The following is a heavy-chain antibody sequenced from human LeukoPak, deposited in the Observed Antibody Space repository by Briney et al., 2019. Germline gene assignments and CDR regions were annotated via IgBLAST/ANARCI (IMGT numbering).Heavy chain of an antibody. J-gene: IGHJ4*02. V-gene: IGHV3-23*01. CDR1: GFTFSSYA. CDR2: ISGSGGST. Sequence: PGGSLRLSCAASGFTFSSYAMNWVRQALGKGLEWVSAISGSGGSTYYADSVKGRFTISRDNSKNTLYLQMNSLRAEDTAVYYCAKAHSGSYYSGIDWGQGTLVTVSS. D-gene: IGHD1-26*01. CDR3: AKAHSGSYYSGID.